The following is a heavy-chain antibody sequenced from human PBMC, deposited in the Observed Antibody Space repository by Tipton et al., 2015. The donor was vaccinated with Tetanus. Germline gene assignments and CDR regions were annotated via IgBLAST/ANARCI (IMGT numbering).Heavy chain of an antibody. CDR2: INTDKGST. Sequence: QSGAEVKKPGASVRVSCRSSGYSFTTFWMHWVRQAPGQGLEWMGWINTDKGSTNYAQNLQGRVIMTTDTSTLTAYMELRSLRSDDTAVYYCARGGTMDYWGQGTLVTVSA. D-gene: IGHD1-1*01. J-gene: IGHJ4*02. V-gene: IGHV1-18*04. CDR3: ARGGTMDY. CDR1: GYSFTTFW.